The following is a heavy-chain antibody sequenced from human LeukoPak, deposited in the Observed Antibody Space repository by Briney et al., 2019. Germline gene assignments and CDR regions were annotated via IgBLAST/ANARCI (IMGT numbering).Heavy chain of an antibody. J-gene: IGHJ4*02. CDR3: ATRHDY. V-gene: IGHV3-48*03. Sequence: PGGSLRLSCAASGFTFSDYEMNWVRQGPGKGLEWVSYISGGGSTIYYADSVKGRFTISRDNAKNSLYLQMNSLRAEDMAVYYCATRHDYWGQGTLVTVSS. CDR1: GFTFSDYE. CDR2: ISGGGSTI.